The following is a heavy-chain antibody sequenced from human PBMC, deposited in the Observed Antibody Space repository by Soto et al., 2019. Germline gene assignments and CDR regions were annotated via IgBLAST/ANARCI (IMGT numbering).Heavy chain of an antibody. Sequence: GASVKVSCKVSGYTLTELSMHWVRQAPGQGLEWMGWINPNSGGTNYAQKFQGWVTMTRDTSISTAYMELSRLRSDDTAVYYCARRYYYGMDVWGQGTTVTVSS. V-gene: IGHV1-2*04. CDR1: GYTLTELS. CDR3: ARRYYYGMDV. CDR2: INPNSGGT. J-gene: IGHJ6*02.